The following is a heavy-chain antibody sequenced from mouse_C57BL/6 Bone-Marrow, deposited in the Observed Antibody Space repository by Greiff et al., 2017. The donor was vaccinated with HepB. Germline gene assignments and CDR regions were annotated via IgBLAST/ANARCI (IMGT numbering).Heavy chain of an antibody. D-gene: IGHD2-1*01. Sequence: VPGGESGAEPVRPGASVKLSCPASGFNIKDDYKPWVKQGPEQGLEWIGWIDPENGDTEYASKFQGKATITADTSSNTAYLQLSSLTSEDTAVYYCTKGYGNYYFDYWGQGTTLTVSS. CDR3: TKGYGNYYFDY. V-gene: IGHV14-4*01. CDR1: GFNIKDDY. CDR2: IDPENGDT. J-gene: IGHJ2*01.